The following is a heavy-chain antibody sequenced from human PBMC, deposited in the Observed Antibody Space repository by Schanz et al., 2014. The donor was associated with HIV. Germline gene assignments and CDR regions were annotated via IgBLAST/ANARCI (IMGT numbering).Heavy chain of an antibody. V-gene: IGHV3-33*01. CDR2: IWYDGSKK. J-gene: IGHJ4*02. Sequence: QVQLVESGGGVVQPGRSLRLSCAASGFTFSSYGMNWVRQAPGKGLEWVAVIWYDGSKKYYADSVKGRFTISRDDSKHSLDLEVSSLTTEDTAIYFCAREGGTSGRNGYFDSWGQGALVTVSS. CDR1: GFTFSSYG. D-gene: IGHD6-19*01. CDR3: AREGGTSGRNGYFDS.